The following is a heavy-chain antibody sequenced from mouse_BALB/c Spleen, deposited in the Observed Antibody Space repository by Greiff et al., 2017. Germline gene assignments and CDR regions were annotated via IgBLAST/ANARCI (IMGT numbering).Heavy chain of an antibody. CDR1: GFTFSSYA. V-gene: IGHV5-9-3*01. CDR2: ISSGGSYT. D-gene: IGHD1-1*01. J-gene: IGHJ3*01. Sequence: DVHLVESGGGLVKPGGSLKLSCAASGFTFSSYAMSWVRQTPEKRLEWVATISSGGSYTYYPDSVKGRFTISRDNAKNTLYLQMSSLRSEDTAMYYCARQDYGSSQFAYWGQGTLVTVSA. CDR3: ARQDYGSSQFAY.